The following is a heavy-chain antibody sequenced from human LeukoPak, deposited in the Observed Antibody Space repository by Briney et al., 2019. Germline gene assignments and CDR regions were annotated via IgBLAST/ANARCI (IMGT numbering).Heavy chain of an antibody. D-gene: IGHD6-19*01. CDR3: ARGLYSSGWALFDY. CDR1: GGSISSYY. V-gene: IGHV4-59*01. J-gene: IGHJ4*02. Sequence: SGTLSLTCTVSGGSISSYYWSWIRQPPGKGLEWIGYIYYSGSTNYSPSLKSRVTISVDTSKKQFSLKLSSVTAAGTGVYYCARGLYSSGWALFDYWGQGTLVTVCS. CDR2: IYYSGST.